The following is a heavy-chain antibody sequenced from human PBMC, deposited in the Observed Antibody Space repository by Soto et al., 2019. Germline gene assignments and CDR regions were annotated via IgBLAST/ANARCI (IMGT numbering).Heavy chain of an antibody. J-gene: IGHJ6*02. D-gene: IGHD6-13*01. Sequence: GGSLRLSCAASGFTFSSYGMHWVRQAPGKGLEWVAVIWYDGSNKYYADSVKGRFTISIDNSKNTLYLQMNSLRAEDTAVYYCARDAYSSSWYYYYGMDVWGQGTTVTVSS. CDR3: ARDAYSSSWYYYYGMDV. CDR2: IWYDGSNK. V-gene: IGHV3-33*01. CDR1: GFTFSSYG.